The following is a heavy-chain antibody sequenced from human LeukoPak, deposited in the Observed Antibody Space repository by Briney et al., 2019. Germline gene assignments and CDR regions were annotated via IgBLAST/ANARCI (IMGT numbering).Heavy chain of an antibody. CDR2: VYYSGST. J-gene: IGHJ4*02. Sequence: SETLSLTCTVSGGSMSSYYWSWIRQPPGKGLEWIGYVYYSGSTIYSPSLRSRVSISVDTSKNQFSLKLRSVTAADTAVYYCARGGYQSDYWGQGTLVTVPS. D-gene: IGHD5-12*01. CDR3: ARGGYQSDY. V-gene: IGHV4-59*01. CDR1: GGSMSSYY.